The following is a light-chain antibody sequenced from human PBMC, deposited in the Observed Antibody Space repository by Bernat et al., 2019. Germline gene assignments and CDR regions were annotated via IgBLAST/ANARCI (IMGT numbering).Light chain of an antibody. CDR2: DVS. CDR3: SSVSTTSTPVV. CDR1: SSDVGAYNY. J-gene: IGLJ3*02. Sequence: QSALTQPASVSGSPGQSITLSCTGTSSDVGAYNYVSWYQQHPGRAPKLMIFDVSNRPSGVADRFSGSKSGNTASLTISGLRPEDEADDYCSSVSTTSTPVVFGGETKLTVL. V-gene: IGLV2-14*03.